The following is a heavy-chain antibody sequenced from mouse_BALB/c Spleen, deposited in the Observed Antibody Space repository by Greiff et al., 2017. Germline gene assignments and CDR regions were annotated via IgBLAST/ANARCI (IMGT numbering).Heavy chain of an antibody. CDR1: GFTFSSYA. Sequence: EVQLKESGGGLVKPGGSLKLSCAASGFTFSSYAMSWVRQSPEKRLEWVAEISSGGSYTYYPDTVTGRFTISRDNAKNTLYLEMSSLRSEDTAMYYCARVTGGVDYWGQGTTLTVSS. D-gene: IGHD4-1*01. CDR2: ISSGGSYT. J-gene: IGHJ2*01. CDR3: ARVTGGVDY. V-gene: IGHV5-9-4*01.